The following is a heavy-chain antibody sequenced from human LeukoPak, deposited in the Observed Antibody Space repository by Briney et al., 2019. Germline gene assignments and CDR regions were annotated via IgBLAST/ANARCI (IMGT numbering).Heavy chain of an antibody. J-gene: IGHJ5*02. CDR3: ARGPRIVVVVAATHYWFDP. Sequence: SETLSLTCTVSGGSISSGDYYWSWIRQPPGKGLEWIGHIYYSGSTYYNPSLKSRVTISVDTSKNQFSLKLSSVTAADTAVYYCARGPRIVVVVAATHYWFDPWGQGTLVTVSS. CDR2: IYYSGST. V-gene: IGHV4-30-4*01. D-gene: IGHD2-15*01. CDR1: GGSISSGDYY.